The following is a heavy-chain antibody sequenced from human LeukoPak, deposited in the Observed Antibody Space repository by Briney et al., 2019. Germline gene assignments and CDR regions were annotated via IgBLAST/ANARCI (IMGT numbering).Heavy chain of an antibody. V-gene: IGHV3-21*01. CDR1: GFTFSSYS. J-gene: IGHJ4*02. CDR3: ARVGDYEGLDY. CDR2: ISSSSSYI. Sequence: GGSLRLPCAASGFTFSSYSMNWVRQAPGEGLEWVSSISSSSSYIYYADSVKGRFTISRDNAKNSLYLQMNSLRAEDTAVYYCARVGDYEGLDYWGQGTLVTVSS. D-gene: IGHD4-17*01.